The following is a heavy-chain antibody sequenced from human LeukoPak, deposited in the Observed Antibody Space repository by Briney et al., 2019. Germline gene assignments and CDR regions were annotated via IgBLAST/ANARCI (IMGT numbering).Heavy chain of an antibody. Sequence: PSETLSLTCTVSGGSISSYYWTWIRQPAGKGLEWIGRMYTSGSTNYNPSLKSRVSISVDKSKNQFSLKLSSVTAADTAVYYCAGETRSSLGACSSASCPTYFDVWGRGTLVTVSS. CDR3: AGETRSSLGACSSASCPTYFDV. CDR1: GGSISSYY. D-gene: IGHD2-2*01. J-gene: IGHJ2*01. CDR2: MYTSGST. V-gene: IGHV4-4*07.